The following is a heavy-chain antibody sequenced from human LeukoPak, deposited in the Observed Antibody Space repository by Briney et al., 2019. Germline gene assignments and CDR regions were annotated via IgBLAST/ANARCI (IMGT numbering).Heavy chain of an antibody. CDR3: ARVATVRFFPSGYFDY. V-gene: IGHV1-18*01. D-gene: IGHD3-3*01. CDR1: GYTFTSYG. Sequence: ASVKVSCKASGYTFTSYGISWVRQAPGQGLEWMGWISAYNGNTNYAQKLQGRVTMTTDTSTSTAYMELRSLRSDDTAVYYCARVATVRFFPSGYFDYWGQGTLVTVPS. J-gene: IGHJ4*02. CDR2: ISAYNGNT.